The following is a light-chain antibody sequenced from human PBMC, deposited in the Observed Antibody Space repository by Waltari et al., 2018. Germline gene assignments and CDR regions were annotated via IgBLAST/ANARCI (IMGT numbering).Light chain of an antibody. CDR2: KGN. V-gene: IGLV8-61*01. Sequence: QTVVTQEPSLSVSPGGTVTLTCALSSGSVSSHSYATWYQQNPGQPPRTLVYKGNSRSSGVPDRFAGTSLGNKGDLTITGAQADDESDYDCSIYMGSGIWVFGGGTKLTVL. J-gene: IGLJ3*02. CDR1: SGSVSSHSY. CDR3: SIYMGSGIWV.